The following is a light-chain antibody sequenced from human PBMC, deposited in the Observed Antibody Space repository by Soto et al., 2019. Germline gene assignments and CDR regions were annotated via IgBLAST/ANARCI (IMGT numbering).Light chain of an antibody. CDR1: EYVNNN. Sequence: EIVMTQSPANLSVSPGERAMLSCRASEYVNNNLAWYQQKPGQAPGLLIFGASTRATDTPARFSGSGSGTEFTLTIRSPQSADSAVYYCQQYKKWPPWTFGQGTKVEIK. J-gene: IGKJ1*01. V-gene: IGKV3-15*01. CDR3: QQYKKWPPWT. CDR2: GAS.